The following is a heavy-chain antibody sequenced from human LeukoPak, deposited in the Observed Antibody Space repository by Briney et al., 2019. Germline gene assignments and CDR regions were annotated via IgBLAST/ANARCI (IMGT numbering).Heavy chain of an antibody. D-gene: IGHD5-12*01. Sequence: GGSLGLSCAASGFTFSSYEMSWVRQAPGKGLEWVSYISSSGSTIYYADSVKGRFTISRDNAKNSLYLQTNSLRAEDTAVYYCARDGEYSGYDYYFDYWGQGTLVTVSS. CDR3: ARDGEYSGYDYYFDY. V-gene: IGHV3-48*03. CDR2: ISSSGSTI. CDR1: GFTFSSYE. J-gene: IGHJ4*02.